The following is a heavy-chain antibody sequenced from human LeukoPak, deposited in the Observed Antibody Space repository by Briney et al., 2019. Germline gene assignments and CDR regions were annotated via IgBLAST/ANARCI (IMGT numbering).Heavy chain of an antibody. Sequence: PGGSLRLSCAASGFTFSSYSMSWVRQAPGKGLEWVSSISSSSSYIHYADSVKGRFTISRDNAKNSLYLQMNSLRAEDTAVYYCARDLGATDYYYYGMDVWGQGTTVTVSS. D-gene: IGHD1-26*01. CDR3: ARDLGATDYYYYGMDV. CDR1: GFTFSSYS. CDR2: ISSSSSYI. V-gene: IGHV3-21*01. J-gene: IGHJ6*02.